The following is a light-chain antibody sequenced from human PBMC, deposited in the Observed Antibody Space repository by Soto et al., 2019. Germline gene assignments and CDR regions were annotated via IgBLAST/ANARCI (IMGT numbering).Light chain of an antibody. Sequence: EIVLTQSPDTLSLSPGERATLSCRASQSVSSSYLAWYQQKPGQAPRLLIYQTSLRAAGIPARFSASGSGTDFTLTISDVQPEDFALYYCHQRQSWPRTFGQGTKVDIK. CDR3: HQRQSWPRT. J-gene: IGKJ1*01. V-gene: IGKV3D-20*02. CDR1: QSVSSSY. CDR2: QTS.